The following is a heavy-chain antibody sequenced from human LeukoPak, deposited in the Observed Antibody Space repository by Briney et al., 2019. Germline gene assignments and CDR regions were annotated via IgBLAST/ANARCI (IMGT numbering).Heavy chain of an antibody. D-gene: IGHD3-3*01. J-gene: IGHJ3*01. Sequence: ASVKVSCKASGYTFTVYYIHWVRQASGQGFEWVGWINPNSGGTNYAQKFQGRVTMTSDASISTAYMELSRLRSDDTAVYYCARDRDFWSGTSPFHVWGQGTMVAVSS. CDR3: ARDRDFWSGTSPFHV. CDR2: INPNSGGT. V-gene: IGHV1-2*02. CDR1: GYTFTVYY.